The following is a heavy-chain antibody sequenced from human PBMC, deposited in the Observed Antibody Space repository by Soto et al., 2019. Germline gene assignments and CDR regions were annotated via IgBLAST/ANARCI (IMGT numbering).Heavy chain of an antibody. CDR1: GGSISSYY. V-gene: IGHV4-59*01. CDR2: IYYSGST. Sequence: SETLSLTCTVSGGSISSYYWSWIRQPPGKGLEWIGYIYYSGSTNYNPSLKSRVTISVDTSKNQFSLKLSSVTAADTAVYYCARCNHGFGELFEYNWFDPWGQGTLVTVSS. CDR3: ARCNHGFGELFEYNWFDP. J-gene: IGHJ5*02. D-gene: IGHD3-10*01.